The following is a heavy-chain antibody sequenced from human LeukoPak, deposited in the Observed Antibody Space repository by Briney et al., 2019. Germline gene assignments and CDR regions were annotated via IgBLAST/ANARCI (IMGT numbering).Heavy chain of an antibody. J-gene: IGHJ4*02. CDR1: GFTFSSYA. CDR3: ARGKVRGKFDY. V-gene: IGHV3-33*08. CDR2: IWYDGSNK. Sequence: GRSLRLSCAASGFTFSSYAMHWVRQAPGKGLEWVAVIWYDGSNKYYADSVKGRFTISRDNSKNTLYLQMNSLRAEDTAVYYCARGKVRGKFDYWGQGTLVTVSS. D-gene: IGHD3-10*01.